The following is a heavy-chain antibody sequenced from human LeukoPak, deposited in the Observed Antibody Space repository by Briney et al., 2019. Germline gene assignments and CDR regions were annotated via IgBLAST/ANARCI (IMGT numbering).Heavy chain of an antibody. Sequence: EASVKVSCKASGYTFTGYYMHWVRQAPGQGLEWMGGIIPIFGTANYAQKFQGRVTITADESTSTAYMELSSLRSEDTAVYYCASIGSSAYIPFDYWGQGTLVTVSS. V-gene: IGHV1-69*13. D-gene: IGHD3-22*01. CDR1: GYTFTGYY. CDR2: IIPIFGTA. J-gene: IGHJ4*02. CDR3: ASIGSSAYIPFDY.